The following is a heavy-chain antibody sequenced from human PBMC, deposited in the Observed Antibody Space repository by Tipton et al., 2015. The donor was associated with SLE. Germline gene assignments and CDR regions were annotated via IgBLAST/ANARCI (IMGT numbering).Heavy chain of an antibody. D-gene: IGHD1-1*01. Sequence: TLSLTCIVSGVSISSNDYQWGWIRQPPGKGLEWLGSLYYSGNTYYNPSLKSRVSFSADTSKNHFSLTLRSVTAADTAVYYCARTTLNGGYYYMDVWGKGTTATVSS. CDR1: GVSISSNDYQ. CDR2: LYYSGNT. CDR3: ARTTLNGGYYYMDV. V-gene: IGHV4-39*07. J-gene: IGHJ6*03.